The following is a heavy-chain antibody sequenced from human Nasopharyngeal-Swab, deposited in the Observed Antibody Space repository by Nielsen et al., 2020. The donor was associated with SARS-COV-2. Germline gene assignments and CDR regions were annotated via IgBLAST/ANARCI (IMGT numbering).Heavy chain of an antibody. J-gene: IGHJ4*02. D-gene: IGHD2-2*01. CDR2: ISGSGGST. CDR3: AKGTGGYQLLYFDY. Sequence: GGSLRLSCAASGFTFSSYAMSWVRQAPGKGLEWVSAISGSGGSTYYVDSVKGRFTISRDNSKNTLYLQMNSLRAEDTAVYYCAKGTGGYQLLYFDYWGQGTLVTVSS. CDR1: GFTFSSYA. V-gene: IGHV3-23*01.